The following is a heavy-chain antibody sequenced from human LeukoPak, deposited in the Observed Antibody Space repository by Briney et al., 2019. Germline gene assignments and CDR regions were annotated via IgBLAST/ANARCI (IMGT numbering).Heavy chain of an antibody. CDR1: GGSVSSGTYC. J-gene: IGHJ6*04. CDR2: IFYNENT. Sequence: SETLSLTCTVSGGSVSSGTYCWAWIRQPPGKGLEWTAFIFYNENTNYNPSLKSRLTISLDTSSNQFSLRLSSMTAAYTAVYYCARAASLVRGIFINRYGLDVWAEGPRSPSPQ. D-gene: IGHD3-10*01. V-gene: IGHV4-61*01. CDR3: ARAASLVRGIFINRYGLDV.